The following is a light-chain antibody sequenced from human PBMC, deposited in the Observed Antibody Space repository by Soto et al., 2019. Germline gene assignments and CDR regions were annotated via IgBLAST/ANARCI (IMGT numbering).Light chain of an antibody. CDR2: GTS. CDR3: QQYATSPT. V-gene: IGKV3-20*01. Sequence: EIVLTQSPGTLSLSPGETATFSCRASQTVSNSDLAWYPQKPGQAPRLLIYGTSSRSAGIPARFSGSGSGTDFTLTISRLEPEDFAVYSCQQYATSPTFGQGTKLEIK. J-gene: IGKJ2*01. CDR1: QTVSNSD.